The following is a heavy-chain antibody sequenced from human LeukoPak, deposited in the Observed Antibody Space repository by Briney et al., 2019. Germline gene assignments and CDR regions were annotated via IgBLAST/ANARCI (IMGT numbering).Heavy chain of an antibody. V-gene: IGHV1-58*02. CDR1: GFTFTSSA. CDR2: IVVGSGNT. J-gene: IGHJ4*02. Sequence: GTSVKVSCKASGFTFTSSAMQWVRQARGQRLELIGWIVVGSGNTNYAQKIQERVTITRDMSTSTAYMELSSLRSEDTAVYYCAAAFGGVIVMSYWGRGTLVTVSS. CDR3: AAAFGGVIVMSY. D-gene: IGHD3-16*02.